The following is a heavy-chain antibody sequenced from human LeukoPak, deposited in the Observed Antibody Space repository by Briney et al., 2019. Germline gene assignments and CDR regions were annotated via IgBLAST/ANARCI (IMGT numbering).Heavy chain of an antibody. CDR3: AKDIGSSSWSYAFDI. D-gene: IGHD6-13*01. CDR1: GFTFDDYA. J-gene: IGHJ3*02. V-gene: IGHV3-9*01. Sequence: PGRSLRLSCAASGFTFDDYAMHWVRQAPGKGLEWVSGISWNSGSIGYADSVKGRFTISRDNAKNSLYLQMNSLRAEDTALYYCAKDIGSSSWSYAFDIWGQGTMVTVSS. CDR2: ISWNSGSI.